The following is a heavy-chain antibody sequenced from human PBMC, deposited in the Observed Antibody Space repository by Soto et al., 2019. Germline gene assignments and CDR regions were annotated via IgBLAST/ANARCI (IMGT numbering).Heavy chain of an antibody. J-gene: IGHJ3*01. CDR2: INPNSGGT. D-gene: IGHD3-22*01. CDR3: ATSNFDRTSDL. V-gene: IGHV1-2*02. Sequence: GASVKVSCNASGYTFTCYYMHWVRQAPGQGLEWMGWINPNSGGTNDAQKFQGRITVTEDTSTDTAFMELSSLRSEDTALYYCATSNFDRTSDLWGQGTVVTVS. CDR1: GYTFTCYY.